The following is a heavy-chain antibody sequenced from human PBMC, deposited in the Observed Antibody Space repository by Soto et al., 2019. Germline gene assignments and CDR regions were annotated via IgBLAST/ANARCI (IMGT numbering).Heavy chain of an antibody. CDR3: ATNIAAAGTHYYYYGMDV. D-gene: IGHD6-13*01. J-gene: IGHJ6*02. CDR1: GDSVSSNSAA. Sequence: QVQLQQSGPGLVKPSQTLSLTCAISGDSVSSNSAAWNWIRQSPSRGLEWLGRTYYRSKWYNDYAESVKSRITINPDTSKHQFSLQLNSVTPEDTAVYYCATNIAAAGTHYYYYGMDVWGQGTTVTVSS. V-gene: IGHV6-1*01. CDR2: TYYRSKWYN.